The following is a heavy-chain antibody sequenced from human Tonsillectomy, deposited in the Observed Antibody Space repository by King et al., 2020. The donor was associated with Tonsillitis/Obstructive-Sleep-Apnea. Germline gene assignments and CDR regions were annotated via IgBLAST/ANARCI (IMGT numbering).Heavy chain of an antibody. D-gene: IGHD1-26*01. V-gene: IGHV1-18*01. CDR3: ARENSGTYSFDY. Sequence: VQLVESGAEVKKPGASVKVSCTASGYMFTNYGISWVRQAPGQGLEWMGWISGYNGYTNYAQTFQGRVTMTTDTSTTTAYMELRSLRSDDTAVYYCARENSGTYSFDYWGQGTLVTVSS. J-gene: IGHJ4*02. CDR1: GYMFTNYG. CDR2: ISGYNGYT.